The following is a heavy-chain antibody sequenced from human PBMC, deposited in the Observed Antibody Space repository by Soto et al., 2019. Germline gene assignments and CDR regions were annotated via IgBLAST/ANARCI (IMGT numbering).Heavy chain of an antibody. D-gene: IGHD3-10*01. CDR3: ARVGGYGSGSMDV. Sequence: VQLVQSGAEVKKPGSSVKVSCKASGGTFSSYTISWVRQAPGQGLEWMGRISPILGIANYAQKFQGRVTITADKSTSTAYMELSSLRSEDTAVYYCARVGGYGSGSMDVWGQGTTVTVSS. V-gene: IGHV1-69*02. CDR1: GGTFSSYT. CDR2: ISPILGIA. J-gene: IGHJ6*02.